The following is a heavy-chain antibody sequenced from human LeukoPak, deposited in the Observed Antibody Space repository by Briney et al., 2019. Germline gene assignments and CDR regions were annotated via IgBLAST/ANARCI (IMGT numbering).Heavy chain of an antibody. Sequence: SVKVSCKASGGTFSDYALNWVRQAPGQGLEWMGVFIPVLGTANSTQNFQDRVSITADISTHTVYMELSSLKSEDTAVYFCAGIPVFGVVLHQEPVWGKGTTVTVSS. D-gene: IGHD2-8*01. CDR3: AGIPVFGVVLHQEPV. J-gene: IGHJ6*04. V-gene: IGHV1-69*06. CDR1: GGTFSDYA. CDR2: FIPVLGTA.